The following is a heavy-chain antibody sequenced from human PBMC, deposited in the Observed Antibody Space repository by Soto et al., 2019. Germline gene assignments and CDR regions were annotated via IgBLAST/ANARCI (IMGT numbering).Heavy chain of an antibody. Sequence: SETLSLTCAVYAGSFSHYYWNWIRQSPGKGLEWIGKIKHSGSSNYNPSLRSRVSISVDMSTNQFSLGLTSVTAADTAVYYCARGGSSDWQVALDIWGQGTMVT. D-gene: IGHD6-19*01. CDR1: AGSFSHYY. CDR2: IKHSGSS. CDR3: ARGGSSDWQVALDI. J-gene: IGHJ3*02. V-gene: IGHV4-34*01.